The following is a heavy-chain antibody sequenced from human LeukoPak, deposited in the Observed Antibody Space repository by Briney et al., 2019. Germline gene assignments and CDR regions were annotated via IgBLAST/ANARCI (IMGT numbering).Heavy chain of an antibody. CDR1: GYTFTGYF. D-gene: IGHD3-9*01. Sequence: ASVRVSCRASGYTFTGYFMHWVRQAPGQGLDWMGWINPNTGGTKYAQKFQGRVTMTRDTSIGTAYMELSTVTSDDTAVYFCARVHATGYFSLDLGYWGQGTLVTVSS. CDR3: ARVHATGYFSLDLGY. J-gene: IGHJ4*02. CDR2: INPNTGGT. V-gene: IGHV1-2*02.